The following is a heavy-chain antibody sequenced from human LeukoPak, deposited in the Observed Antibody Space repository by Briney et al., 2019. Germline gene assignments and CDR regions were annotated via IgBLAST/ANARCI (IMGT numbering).Heavy chain of an antibody. CDR2: MNPNSGNT. D-gene: IGHD2-21*01. V-gene: IGHV1-8*01. J-gene: IGHJ1*01. CDR3: ARGPQYGGGYYEYFER. Sequence: GASVKVSCKASGYTFTSYDINWVRQATGQGLEWMGWMNPNSGNTGYAQKFQGRVTMTRNNSISTAYMELSSLRSEDTAVYYCARGPQYGGGYYEYFERWGQGTLVTVSS. CDR1: GYTFTSYD.